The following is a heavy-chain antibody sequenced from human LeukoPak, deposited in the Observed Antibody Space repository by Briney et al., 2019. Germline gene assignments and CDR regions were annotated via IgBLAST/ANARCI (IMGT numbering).Heavy chain of an antibody. V-gene: IGHV3-21*01. CDR2: ISSSSAFI. Sequence: GGSLRLSCAASGFTFSSYNMNWVRQAPGKGLEWVSSISSSSAFISYADSLKGRFSISRDNANNSLYLQMSSLRAEDTAVYYCARDGTSDYWGQGTLVTVSP. CDR1: GFTFSSYN. J-gene: IGHJ4*02. D-gene: IGHD3/OR15-3a*01. CDR3: ARDGTSDY.